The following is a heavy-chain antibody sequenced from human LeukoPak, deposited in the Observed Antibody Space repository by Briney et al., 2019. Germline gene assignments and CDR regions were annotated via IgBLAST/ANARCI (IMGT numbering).Heavy chain of an antibody. Sequence: ASVKVSCKASGGTFSSYAISWVRQAPGQGLEWMGGIIPIFGTANYAQKFQGRVTITADESTSTAYMELSSLRSEDTAVYYCASPKLERRLGRFDYWGQGTLVTVSS. CDR3: ASPKLERRLGRFDY. CDR2: IIPIFGTA. V-gene: IGHV1-69*13. D-gene: IGHD1-1*01. J-gene: IGHJ4*02. CDR1: GGTFSSYA.